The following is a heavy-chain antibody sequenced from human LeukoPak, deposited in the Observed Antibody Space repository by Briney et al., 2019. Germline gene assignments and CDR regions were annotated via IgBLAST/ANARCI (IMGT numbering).Heavy chain of an antibody. Sequence: ASVKVSCKASGYTFTSYYMHWVRQAPGQGLEWMGIINPSGGSTSYAQKLQGRVTMTRDTSTSTVYMELSSLRSEDTAVYYCARDTPKFGYYYDSSGYYTSGGFQHWGQGTLVTVSS. J-gene: IGHJ1*01. CDR3: ARDTPKFGYYYDSSGYYTSGGFQH. D-gene: IGHD3-22*01. CDR2: INPSGGST. V-gene: IGHV1-46*01. CDR1: GYTFTSYY.